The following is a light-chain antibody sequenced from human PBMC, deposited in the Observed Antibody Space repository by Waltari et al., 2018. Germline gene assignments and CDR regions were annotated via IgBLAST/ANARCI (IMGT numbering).Light chain of an antibody. V-gene: IGLV1-40*01. CDR2: GST. J-gene: IGLJ2*01. CDR1: SSTIGPYD. CDR3: QSYDRSLSASV. Sequence: QSVLAPPPSVSGAPGQRVTISCTGSSSTIGPYDVPWYQQLPGTAPKLLIYGSTNRPSGVPDRFSGSKSGTSASLAIAGLQAEDEADYYCQSYDRSLSASVFGGGTKLTVL.